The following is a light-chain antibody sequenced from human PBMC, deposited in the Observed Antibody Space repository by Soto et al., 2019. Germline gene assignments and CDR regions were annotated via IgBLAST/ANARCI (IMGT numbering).Light chain of an antibody. V-gene: IGKV1-39*01. Sequence: DLQMTQSPSSLSASVGDRVTITCRASQTISAYLNWYQQKPGRAPKLLIYAASSLQSGVPSRFSGSGYGTDFSLTISSLLPEDSATYYCQQNYNTPYTFGQGTKLEIK. CDR2: AAS. CDR1: QTISAY. CDR3: QQNYNTPYT. J-gene: IGKJ2*01.